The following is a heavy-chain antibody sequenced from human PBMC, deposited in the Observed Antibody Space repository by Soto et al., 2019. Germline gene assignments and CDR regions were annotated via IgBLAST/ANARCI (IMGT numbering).Heavy chain of an antibody. CDR2: IYWNDDK. CDR1: GFSLSTSGVG. J-gene: IGHJ1*01. D-gene: IGHD3-22*01. Sequence: QITLKESGPTLVKPTQTLTLTCTFSGFSLSTSGVGVGWIRQPPGKALEWLALIYWNDDKRYSPSLKSRLTITKDTAKNQVVLTMTNMDPVDTATYYCAHDTDYYDSSGYLEYLQHWGQGTLVTVSS. V-gene: IGHV2-5*01. CDR3: AHDTDYYDSSGYLEYLQH.